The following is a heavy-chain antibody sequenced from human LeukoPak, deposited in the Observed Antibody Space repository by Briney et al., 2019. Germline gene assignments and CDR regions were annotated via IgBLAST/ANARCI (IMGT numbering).Heavy chain of an antibody. CDR2: ISYSGST. CDR1: GGSISSSLFQ. Sequence: SETLSLTCTVSGGSISSSLFQWGWIRQPPGKGLEWIGSISYSGSTSYYPSLKSRVTISVDTSENQFSLKLSSVTAADTAVYYCARAMSIAARLQTIFDYWGQGTLVTVSS. D-gene: IGHD6-6*01. CDR3: ARAMSIAARLQTIFDY. V-gene: IGHV4-39*01. J-gene: IGHJ4*02.